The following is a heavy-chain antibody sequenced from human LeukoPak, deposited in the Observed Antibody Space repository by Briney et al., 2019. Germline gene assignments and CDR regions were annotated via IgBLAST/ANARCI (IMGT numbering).Heavy chain of an antibody. V-gene: IGHV1-18*01. Sequence: EASVKVSCKASGYTFTSYGISWVRQAPGQGLEWMGWISAYNGNTNYAQKLQGRVTMTTDTSTSTAYMELRSLRSDDTAVYYCARDSCSSTSCYLLDYWGQGTLVTVSS. D-gene: IGHD2-2*01. J-gene: IGHJ4*02. CDR1: GYTFTSYG. CDR2: ISAYNGNT. CDR3: ARDSCSSTSCYLLDY.